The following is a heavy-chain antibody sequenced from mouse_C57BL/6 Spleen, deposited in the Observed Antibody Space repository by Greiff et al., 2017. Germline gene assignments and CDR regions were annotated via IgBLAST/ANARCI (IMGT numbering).Heavy chain of an antibody. CDR1: GFTFSDYG. CDR2: ISSGSSTI. J-gene: IGHJ2*01. Sequence: EVNLVESGGGLVKPGGSLKLSCAASGFTFSDYGMHWVRQAPEKGLEWVAYISSGSSTIYYADTVKGRFTISRDNAKNTLFLQRSSLRSDVTAMYYCTRMGIYYYGSSPFDYWGQGTTLTVSS. V-gene: IGHV5-17*01. D-gene: IGHD1-1*01. CDR3: TRMGIYYYGSSPFDY.